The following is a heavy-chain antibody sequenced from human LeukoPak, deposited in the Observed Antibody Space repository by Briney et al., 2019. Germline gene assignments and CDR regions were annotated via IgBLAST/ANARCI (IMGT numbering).Heavy chain of an antibody. V-gene: IGHV3-30*02. Sequence: GGSLRLSCAASGFTSSSYGMHWVRQAPGKGLEWVAFIRYDGSNKYYADSVKGRFTISRDNSKNTLYLQMNSLRAEDTAVYYCAKDRERYCSSTSCCTVSDYWGQGTLVTVSS. CDR3: AKDRERYCSSTSCCTVSDY. CDR2: IRYDGSNK. CDR1: GFTSSSYG. J-gene: IGHJ4*02. D-gene: IGHD2-2*01.